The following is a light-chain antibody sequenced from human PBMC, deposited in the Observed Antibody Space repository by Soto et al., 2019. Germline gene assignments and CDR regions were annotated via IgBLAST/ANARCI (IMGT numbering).Light chain of an antibody. V-gene: IGKV3-20*01. CDR1: QSVSSSF. CDR2: GAS. CDR3: QKYDSSPWQ. Sequence: EIVVTQSPGTLSLSPGERATLSCRASQSVSSSFLAWYQQKPGQAPRLLIYGASSRATGIPDRFSGSGSGTDFTLTISSLEPEDCAVHYCQKYDSSPWQLGQGTKVEIK. J-gene: IGKJ1*01.